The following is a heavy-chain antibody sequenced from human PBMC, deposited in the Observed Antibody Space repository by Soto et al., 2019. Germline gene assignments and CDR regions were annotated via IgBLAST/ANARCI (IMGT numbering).Heavy chain of an antibody. V-gene: IGHV3-66*01. CDR2: IYSSGTT. D-gene: IGHD5-12*01. J-gene: IGHJ2*01. CDR1: GITVSTNY. Sequence: GGSLRLSCDASGITVSTNYMSWVRQAAGKGLECVSLIYSSGTTFYPDSVKGRFTISRDSSKNTVWLQMDSLRVEDTAVYYCARVRGGWHFDLWGRGALVTVSS. CDR3: ARVRGGWHFDL.